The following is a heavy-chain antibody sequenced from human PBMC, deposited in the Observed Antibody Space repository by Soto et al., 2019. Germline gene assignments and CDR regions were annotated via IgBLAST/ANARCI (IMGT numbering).Heavy chain of an antibody. CDR3: AKRSSRAHYYGMDV. J-gene: IGHJ6*02. CDR1: GFTFSSYA. V-gene: IGHV3-23*01. CDR2: VSARGGDT. D-gene: IGHD2-2*01. Sequence: VGSLRLSCAASGFTFSSYAMNWVRQARGKGLEWVAGVSARGGDTSYADSVKGRFTISRANSKDTLYLQMNSLRAEDTAVYYYAKRSSRAHYYGMDVWGQGTMVTVSS.